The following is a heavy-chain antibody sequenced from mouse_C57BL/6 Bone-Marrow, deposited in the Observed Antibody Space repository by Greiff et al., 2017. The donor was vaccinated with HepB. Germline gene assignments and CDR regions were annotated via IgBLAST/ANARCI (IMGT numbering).Heavy chain of an antibody. CDR1: GYTFTSYW. D-gene: IGHD2-4*01. V-gene: IGHV1-53*01. Sequence: VQLQQPGTELVKPGASVKLSCTASGYTFTSYWMHWVKQRPGQGLEWIGNINPSNGSTNYNEKFKSKSTLTVDKSSSTAYMQLSSLTSEDSAVYYCARGGLHYWYIEVWGTGTTVTVSS. J-gene: IGHJ1*03. CDR2: INPSNGST. CDR3: ARGGLHYWYIEV.